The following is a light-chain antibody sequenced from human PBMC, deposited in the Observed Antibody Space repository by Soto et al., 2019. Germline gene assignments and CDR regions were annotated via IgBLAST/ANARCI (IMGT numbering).Light chain of an antibody. Sequence: QTVVTQEPSLTVSPGGTVTLTCASSTGAVTSAYYPNWFQQKPGQAPRALIYGASNKHSWTPARFSGSLLGGKAAQTLSGVQPEDEAEYYCLLFYGGVYVFGTGTKVTVL. CDR3: LLFYGGVYV. V-gene: IGLV7-43*01. J-gene: IGLJ1*01. CDR1: TGAVTSAYY. CDR2: GAS.